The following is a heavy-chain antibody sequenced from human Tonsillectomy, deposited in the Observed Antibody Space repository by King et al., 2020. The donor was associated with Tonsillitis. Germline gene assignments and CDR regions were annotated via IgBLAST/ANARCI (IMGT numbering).Heavy chain of an antibody. J-gene: IGHJ4*02. D-gene: IGHD2-2*01. CDR2: IYSAGST. CDR3: ARRSTGYASYFDY. CDR1: GGSVSSTSYY. Sequence: QLQESGPGLVKPSETLSLLCNVSGGSVSSTSYYWGWIRQPPGAGLEWIGHIYSAGSTYYNPSLKSRVTISVDTSKNQFSLRLSSVSAADTAVYYCARRSTGYASYFDYWGQGTLVTVSS. V-gene: IGHV4-39*01.